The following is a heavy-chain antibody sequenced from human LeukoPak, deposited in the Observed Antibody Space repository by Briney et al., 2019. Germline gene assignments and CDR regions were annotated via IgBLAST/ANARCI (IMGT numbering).Heavy chain of an antibody. D-gene: IGHD2-15*01. J-gene: IGHJ4*02. Sequence: PSETLSLTCTVSGGSINNYYWSWIRQPPGKGLDWIGYLHYSGGTSYNPSLKSRVTISVDTSKNQFSLKLSSVTAADTAVYYCARYEAGGSALDSWGQGTLVTVSS. CDR1: GGSINNYY. V-gene: IGHV4-59*01. CDR3: ARYEAGGSALDS. CDR2: LHYSGGT.